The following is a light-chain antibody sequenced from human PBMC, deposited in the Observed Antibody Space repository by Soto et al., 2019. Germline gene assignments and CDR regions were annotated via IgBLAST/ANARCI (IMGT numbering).Light chain of an antibody. CDR2: GAS. Sequence: EIVLTQSPGTLSLSPGERATLSWRASQSVSSSYLAWNQQKPGQAPRLLIYGASSRATGIPDRFSGSGSGTDFTLTITRLEPEDFALYYCQHYGSSPGTFGQGTKVDIK. CDR3: QHYGSSPGT. V-gene: IGKV3-20*01. J-gene: IGKJ1*01. CDR1: QSVSSSY.